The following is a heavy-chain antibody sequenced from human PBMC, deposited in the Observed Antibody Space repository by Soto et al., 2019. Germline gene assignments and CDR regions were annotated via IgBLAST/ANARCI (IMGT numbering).Heavy chain of an antibody. J-gene: IGHJ6*02. D-gene: IGHD6-6*01. CDR3: ARSPNRPYYYYGMDV. CDR2: INAGNGNT. CDR1: GYTFTSYA. V-gene: IGHV1-3*01. Sequence: QVQLVQSGAEVKKPGASVKVSCKASGYTFTSYAMHWVRQAPGQRLEWMGWINAGNGNTKYSQKFQGRVTITRDTSASTAYMELSSLRSEDTAVYYCARSPNRPYYYYGMDVWGQGTTVTVSS.